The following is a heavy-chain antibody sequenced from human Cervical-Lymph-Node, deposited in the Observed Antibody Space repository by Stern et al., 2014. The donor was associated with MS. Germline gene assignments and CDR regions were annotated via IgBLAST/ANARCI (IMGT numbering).Heavy chain of an antibody. CDR2: IMPILGTS. Sequence: VQLVESGAEVKKPGSSVKVSCQASGGTLISYPISWVRQAPGQGLEWLGGIMPILGTSNYAHKFQGRVKITADESTTTIYMELRSLKSEDTAVYYCARHLGSHESGWFDPWGQGTLVTVSS. V-gene: IGHV1-69*01. J-gene: IGHJ5*02. CDR3: ARHLGSHESGWFDP. D-gene: IGHD1-26*01. CDR1: GGTLISYP.